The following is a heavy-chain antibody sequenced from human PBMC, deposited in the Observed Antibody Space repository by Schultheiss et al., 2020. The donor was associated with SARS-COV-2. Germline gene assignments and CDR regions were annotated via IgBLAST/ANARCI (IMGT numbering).Heavy chain of an antibody. J-gene: IGHJ2*01. CDR1: GFTFSSYS. Sequence: GGSLRLSCAASGFTFSSYSMNWVRQAPGKGLEYVSAISSNGGSTYYADSVKGRFTISRDNSKNTLYLQMNSLRAEDTAVYYCAKAGGNSWVYYWYFDLWGRGTLVTVSS. CDR2: ISSNGGST. D-gene: IGHD4-23*01. V-gene: IGHV3-64*04. CDR3: AKAGGNSWVYYWYFDL.